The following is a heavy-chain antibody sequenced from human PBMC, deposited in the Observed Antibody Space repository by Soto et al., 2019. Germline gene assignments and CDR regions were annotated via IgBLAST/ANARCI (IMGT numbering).Heavy chain of an antibody. Sequence: QVQLVESGGGVVQPGRSLRLSCATSGFTFSSYAIHWVRQAPGKGLEWVAVISYDGSNKYYADSVKGRFTISRDNSKNTLYLHMNSLRAEDTAVYSCARDPREYSYGQLHTSSVATDYWGQGTLVTVSS. J-gene: IGHJ4*02. V-gene: IGHV3-30-3*01. CDR1: GFTFSSYA. CDR3: ARDPREYSYGQLHTSSVATDY. D-gene: IGHD5-18*01. CDR2: ISYDGSNK.